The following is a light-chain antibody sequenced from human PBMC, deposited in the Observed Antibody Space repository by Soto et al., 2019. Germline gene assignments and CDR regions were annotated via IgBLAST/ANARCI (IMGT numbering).Light chain of an antibody. Sequence: EIVLTQSPGTLSLSPGERATLSCRASQSVNTKYLAWYQQKPGQAPRLLIYGVSSRATGIPDRFSGSGSGTDFTLTIARLEPEDFAVYYCQQYGGSPRTFGQGTRLEIK. CDR3: QQYGGSPRT. CDR2: GVS. CDR1: QSVNTKY. V-gene: IGKV3-20*01. J-gene: IGKJ5*01.